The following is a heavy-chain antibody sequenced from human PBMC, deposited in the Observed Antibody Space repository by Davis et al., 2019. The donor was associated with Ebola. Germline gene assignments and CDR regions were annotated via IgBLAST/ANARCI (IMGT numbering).Heavy chain of an antibody. J-gene: IGHJ4*02. D-gene: IGHD3-10*01. V-gene: IGHV1-18*01. CDR1: GYTFTSYD. Sequence: ASVKVSCKASGYTFTSYDINWVRQATGQGLEWMGWISAYNGNTNYAQKLQGRVTMTTDTSTSTAYMELRSLRSDDTAVYYCARNYYGSGSYYNVDYWGQGTLVTVSS. CDR3: ARNYYGSGSYYNVDY. CDR2: ISAYNGNT.